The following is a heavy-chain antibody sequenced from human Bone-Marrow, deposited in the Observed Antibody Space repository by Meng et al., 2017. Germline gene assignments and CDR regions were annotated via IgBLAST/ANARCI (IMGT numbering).Heavy chain of an antibody. Sequence: QGQLHKSGAGLLKPSETLSLTCVVSGGSFSDYYWSWIRQPPGKGLEWIGEINHSGSTNYNPSLEGRATISVDTSQNNLSLRLSSVTAADSAVYYCARGPTTMAHDFDYWGQGTLVTVSS. CDR1: GGSFSDYY. CDR3: ARGPTTMAHDFDY. CDR2: INHSGST. D-gene: IGHD4-11*01. J-gene: IGHJ4*02. V-gene: IGHV4-34*01.